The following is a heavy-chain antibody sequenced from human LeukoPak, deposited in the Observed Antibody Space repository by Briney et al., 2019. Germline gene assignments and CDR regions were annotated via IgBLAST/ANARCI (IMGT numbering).Heavy chain of an antibody. Sequence: ASETLSLTCTVSGGSISSYYWSWIRQPPGKGLEWIGSIHHSGSTYYNPSLKSRVTISVDTSKNQFSLKLSSVTAADTAVYYCASISVGDYYDSSGVSVFDYWGQGTLVTVSS. CDR1: GGSISSYY. CDR3: ASISVGDYYDSSGVSVFDY. V-gene: IGHV4-59*12. CDR2: IHHSGST. J-gene: IGHJ4*02. D-gene: IGHD3-22*01.